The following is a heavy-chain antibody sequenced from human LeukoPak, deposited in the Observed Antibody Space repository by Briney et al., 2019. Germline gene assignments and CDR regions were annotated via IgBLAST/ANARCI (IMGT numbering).Heavy chain of an antibody. CDR3: ARDLGEAYGSGSYIFGY. Sequence: GASVKASCKASGYTFTGYYMHWVRQAPGQGLEWMGWINPNSGGTNYAQKFQGRVTMTRDTSISTAYMELSRLRSDDTAVYYCARDLGEAYGSGSYIFGYWGQGTLVTVSS. V-gene: IGHV1-2*02. J-gene: IGHJ4*02. D-gene: IGHD3-10*01. CDR1: GYTFTGYY. CDR2: INPNSGGT.